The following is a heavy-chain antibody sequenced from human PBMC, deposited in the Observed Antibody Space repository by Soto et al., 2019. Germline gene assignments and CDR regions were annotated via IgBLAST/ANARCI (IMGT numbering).Heavy chain of an antibody. J-gene: IGHJ4*02. CDR3: ASRMGSGRYFFDY. CDR1: GTSFSGYY. CDR2: INGSGST. D-gene: IGHD3-10*01. Sequence: QVQLKQWGAGLLKPSETLSLTCAVYGTSFSGYYWSWIRQSPGKGLEWIGEINGSGSTNYNPSLKSRSTMSIDTSRNQFSLKLNSVTAADTAVFYCASRMGSGRYFFDYWGQGALVTVSS. V-gene: IGHV4-34*01.